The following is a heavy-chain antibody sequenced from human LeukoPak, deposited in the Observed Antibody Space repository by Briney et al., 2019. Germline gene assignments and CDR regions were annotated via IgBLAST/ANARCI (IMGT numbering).Heavy chain of an antibody. J-gene: IGHJ4*02. Sequence: PGGSLRLSCAASGFTVSSNYMSWVRRAPGKGLEWVSVIYSGGSTYYADSVNGRFTISRDNSKNTLYLQMNSLRAEDTAVYYCARELLHYYGSGSYFYYFDYWGQGTLVTVSS. D-gene: IGHD3-10*01. V-gene: IGHV3-53*01. CDR1: GFTVSSNY. CDR3: ARELLHYYGSGSYFYYFDY. CDR2: IYSGGST.